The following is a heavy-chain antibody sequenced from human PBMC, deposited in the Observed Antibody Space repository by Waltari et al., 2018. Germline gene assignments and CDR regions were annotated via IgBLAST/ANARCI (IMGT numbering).Heavy chain of an antibody. CDR2: SYYRGST. Sequence: QLQLQESGPGLVKPSETLSLTCTVSGGSISSSSYYWGWIRQPPGKGLEWIGSSYYRGSTYYNPSLKSRVTISVDTSKNQFSRKLSSVTAADTAVYYCASGYCSGGSCYYGMDVWGQGTTVTVSS. CDR1: GGSISSSSYY. V-gene: IGHV4-39*01. CDR3: ASGYCSGGSCYYGMDV. J-gene: IGHJ6*02. D-gene: IGHD2-15*01.